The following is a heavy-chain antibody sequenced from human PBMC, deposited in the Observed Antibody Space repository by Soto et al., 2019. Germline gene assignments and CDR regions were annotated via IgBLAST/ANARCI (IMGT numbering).Heavy chain of an antibody. CDR2: INPNSGGT. CDR1: GYTFTGYY. D-gene: IGHD3-10*01. CDR3: TRSDIGDHMTDSFNYAMDV. Sequence: AASVKVSCKASGYTFTGYYMHWVRQAPGQGLEWMGWINPNSGGTNYAQKFQGRVTMTRDTSISTAYMELSSLRPEDTAVYYCTRSDIGDHMTDSFNYAMDVWGQGTTVTVSS. J-gene: IGHJ6*02. V-gene: IGHV1-2*02.